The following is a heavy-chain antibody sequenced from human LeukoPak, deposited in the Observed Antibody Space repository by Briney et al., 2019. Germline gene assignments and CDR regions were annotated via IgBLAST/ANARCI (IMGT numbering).Heavy chain of an antibody. Sequence: GASVKVSCKASGYTCTSNYIHWVRQAPGQGLEWMGMIYPRDGSTSYAQKFQGRVTVTRDTSTSTVHMELSGLRSEDTAVYYCARDVYQYQLPEDYWGQGTLVTVSS. CDR3: ARDVYQYQLPEDY. J-gene: IGHJ4*02. V-gene: IGHV1-46*01. CDR2: IYPRDGST. CDR1: GYTCTSNY. D-gene: IGHD2-2*01.